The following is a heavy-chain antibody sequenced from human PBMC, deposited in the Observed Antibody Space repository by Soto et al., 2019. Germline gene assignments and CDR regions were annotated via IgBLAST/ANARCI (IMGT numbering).Heavy chain of an antibody. V-gene: IGHV1-69*13. Sequence: SVKWTCKATRDTFSSYAISWVRQSPGQGPEWIGLIIPIFGTANYEQKFQGRVTITADESTSTAYMELSSLRSEDTAVYYCARDRTYYDFWSGYPPYYYYGMDVWGKGTTVTVSS. D-gene: IGHD3-3*01. CDR2: IIPIFGTA. CDR1: RDTFSSYA. CDR3: ARDRTYYDFWSGYPPYYYYGMDV. J-gene: IGHJ6*04.